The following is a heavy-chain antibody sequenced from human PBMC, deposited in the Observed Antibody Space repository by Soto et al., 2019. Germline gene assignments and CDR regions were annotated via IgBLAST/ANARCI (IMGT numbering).Heavy chain of an antibody. CDR3: ARDAYLGDSSSSDFDI. Sequence: QVQVVESGGGVVQPGRSLRLSCTTPGFTLSSYVMHWVRQAPGKGLEWVAVIWYDGSNKYYADSVKGRFIISNDHSQTTLYVQMNSLRAEDTAVYYCARDAYLGDSSSSDFDIWGHGKMVTGSS. J-gene: IGHJ3*02. D-gene: IGHD3-16*01. CDR1: GFTLSSYV. CDR2: IWYDGSNK. V-gene: IGHV3-33*01.